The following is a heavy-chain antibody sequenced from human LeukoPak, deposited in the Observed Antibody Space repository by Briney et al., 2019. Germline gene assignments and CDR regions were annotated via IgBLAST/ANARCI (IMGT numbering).Heavy chain of an antibody. J-gene: IGHJ4*02. D-gene: IGHD6-13*01. CDR2: ISYNTGKL. Sequence: PGRSLRLSCAASGFAFDDYAMNWVRQAPGKALEWVSGISYNTGKLTYAGSVKGRFTISRDNAKNSLYLQMNSLRPEDTAVHYCARDSAGNDYWGQGTLVTVSS. CDR3: ARDSAGNDY. CDR1: GFAFDDYA. V-gene: IGHV3-9*01.